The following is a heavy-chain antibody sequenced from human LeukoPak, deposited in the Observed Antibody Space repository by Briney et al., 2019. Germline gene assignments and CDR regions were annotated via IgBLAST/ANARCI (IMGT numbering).Heavy chain of an antibody. D-gene: IGHD3-10*01. V-gene: IGHV3-30*02. CDR1: GFTFSKYG. CDR3: GKAGRGNWGLVGVEN. CDR2: IRYDGSDK. Sequence: PGGSLRLSCASSGFTFSKYGMYWVRQAPGRGLQWVTFIRYDGSDKYYEDSVKGRFTVSRDNSKNRLYLQMNSLRAEDTAVYYCGKAGRGNWGLVGVENWGHGTLVSVPS. J-gene: IGHJ4*01.